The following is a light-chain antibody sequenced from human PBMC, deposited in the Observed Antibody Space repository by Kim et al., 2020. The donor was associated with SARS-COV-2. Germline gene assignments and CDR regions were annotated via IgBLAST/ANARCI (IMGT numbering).Light chain of an antibody. J-gene: IGKJ1*01. CDR3: QQYNNRWT. Sequence: SSFVGDRVTVTCRGSQSIGTWLAWYQQKPGKAPKLLIYKASTLTIGVPSRFSGSGSWTEFTLTISSLQPDDFATYYCQQYNNRWTFGQGTKVDIK. CDR1: QSIGTW. V-gene: IGKV1-5*03. CDR2: KAS.